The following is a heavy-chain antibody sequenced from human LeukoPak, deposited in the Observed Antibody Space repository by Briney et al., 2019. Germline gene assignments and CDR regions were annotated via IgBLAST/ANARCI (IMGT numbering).Heavy chain of an antibody. CDR2: IHYTGST. Sequence: SETLSLICTVSGGSISSYYWSWIRHSPGKGLERIGYIHYTGSTNYNPSLKSRVTISVETSKNQFSLKLKSVTAADTAVYYCARGGYYGSGNDFRFDPWGQGTLVTVSS. J-gene: IGHJ5*02. CDR3: ARGGYYGSGNDFRFDP. D-gene: IGHD3-10*01. CDR1: GGSISSYY. V-gene: IGHV4-59*01.